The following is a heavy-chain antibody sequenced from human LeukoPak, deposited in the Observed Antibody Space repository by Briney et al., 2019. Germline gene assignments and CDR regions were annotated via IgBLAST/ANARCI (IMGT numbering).Heavy chain of an antibody. Sequence: ASVKVSCKASGYTFTGYYMHWVRQAPGQGLEWMGWINPNSGGTNYAQKFQGRVTMTRDTSISTAYMELSRLRSDDTAVYYCARDNQSPYQPLFRGPNWFDPWGQGTLVTVSS. CDR3: ARDNQSPYQPLFRGPNWFDP. CDR2: INPNSGGT. J-gene: IGHJ5*02. V-gene: IGHV1-2*02. D-gene: IGHD2-2*01. CDR1: GYTFTGYY.